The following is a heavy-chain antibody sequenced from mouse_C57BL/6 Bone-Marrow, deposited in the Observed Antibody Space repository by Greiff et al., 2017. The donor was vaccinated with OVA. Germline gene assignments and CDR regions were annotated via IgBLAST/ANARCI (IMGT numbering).Heavy chain of an antibody. CDR3: ARNWPWFAY. CDR2: ISGGGGNT. D-gene: IGHD4-1*01. CDR1: GFTFSSYT. Sequence: EVHLVESGGGLVKPGGSLKLSCAASGFTFSSYTMSWVRQTPEKRLEWVATISGGGGNTYYPDSVKGRFTISRDNAKNTLYLQMSSLRSEDTALYYCARNWPWFAYWGQGTLVTVSA. V-gene: IGHV5-9*01. J-gene: IGHJ3*01.